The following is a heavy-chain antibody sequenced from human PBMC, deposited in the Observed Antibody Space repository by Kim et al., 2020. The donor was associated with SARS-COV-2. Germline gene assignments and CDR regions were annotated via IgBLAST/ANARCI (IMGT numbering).Heavy chain of an antibody. Sequence: SETLSLTCTVSGGSISSYYWSWIRQPPGKGLEWIGYIYYSGSTNYNPSLKSRVTISVDTSKNQFSLKLSSVTAADTAVYYCARVRRGYSYGYYYGMDVWGQGTTVTVSS. CDR1: GGSISSYY. CDR2: IYYSGST. D-gene: IGHD5-18*01. V-gene: IGHV4-59*13. J-gene: IGHJ6*02. CDR3: ARVRRGYSYGYYYGMDV.